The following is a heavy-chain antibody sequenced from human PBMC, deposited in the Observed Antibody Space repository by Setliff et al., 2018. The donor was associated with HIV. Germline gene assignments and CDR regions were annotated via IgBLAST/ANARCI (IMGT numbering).Heavy chain of an antibody. J-gene: IGHJ4*02. D-gene: IGHD2-8*01. CDR3: VRSGKVGELYGF. Sequence: ESLKISCKGYGYSFSDYWIGWVRQLPGKGLEWVGIIYPSDSATTYSPPFQGQVSMSVDITVATAFLQWTNLRASDTATYYCVRSGKVGELYGFWGQGTPVTVSS. V-gene: IGHV5-51*01. CDR2: IYPSDSAT. CDR1: GYSFSDYW.